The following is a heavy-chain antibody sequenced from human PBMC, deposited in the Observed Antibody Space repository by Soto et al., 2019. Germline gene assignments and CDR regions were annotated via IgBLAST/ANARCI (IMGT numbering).Heavy chain of an antibody. CDR1: GYSFTSYW. CDR2: IYPGDSDT. CDR3: ARAVFDDSSGYYYVFDY. Sequence: ESLKISCKGSGYSFTSYWIGWVRQMPGKGLEWMGIIYPGDSDTRYSPSFQGQVTISADKSISTAYLQWSSLKASDTAMYYCARAVFDDSSGYYYVFDYWGQGTLVTVSS. J-gene: IGHJ4*02. V-gene: IGHV5-51*01. D-gene: IGHD3-22*01.